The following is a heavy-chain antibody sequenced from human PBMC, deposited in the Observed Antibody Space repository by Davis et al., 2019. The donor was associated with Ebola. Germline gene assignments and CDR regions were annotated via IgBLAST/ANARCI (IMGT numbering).Heavy chain of an antibody. CDR3: ARDRATVVTLWEDYYGMDV. CDR2: ISSSSSTI. Sequence: PGGSLRLSCAASGFTFSSYSMNWVRQAPGKGLEWVSYISSSSSTIYYADSVKGRFTISRDNAKNSLYLQMNSLRDEDTAVYYCARDRATVVTLWEDYYGMDVWGQGTTVTVSS. CDR1: GFTFSSYS. D-gene: IGHD4-23*01. J-gene: IGHJ6*02. V-gene: IGHV3-48*02.